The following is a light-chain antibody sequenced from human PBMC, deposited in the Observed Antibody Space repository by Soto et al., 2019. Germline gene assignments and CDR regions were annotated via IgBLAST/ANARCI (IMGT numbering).Light chain of an antibody. J-gene: IGKJ4*01. Sequence: DIQMTQSPSTVSAYVGDSVTITCRASQSIATWLAWYQQRPGKAPKLLIYDVSSLQSGVPSRFSGSGSGTEFTLTISSLQSEDFAVYYCQQYNNWPLTFGGGTKVDIK. V-gene: IGKV1-5*01. CDR1: QSIATW. CDR3: QQYNNWPLT. CDR2: DVS.